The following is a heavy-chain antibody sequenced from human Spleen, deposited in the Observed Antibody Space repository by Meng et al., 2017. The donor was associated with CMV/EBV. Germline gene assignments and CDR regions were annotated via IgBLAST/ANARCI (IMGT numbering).Heavy chain of an antibody. D-gene: IGHD2-15*01. J-gene: IGHJ4*02. V-gene: IGHV1-2*02. Sequence: ASVKVSCKASGYTFTGYYMYWVRQAPGQGLEWMGWINPNTGVTNYAQKFQGRVTMTRDTSISTAYMDLSGLRSDDTAMYYCARGPSYGGIKGGFDYWGQGTLVTVSS. CDR2: INPNTGVT. CDR3: ARGPSYGGIKGGFDY. CDR1: GYTFTGYY.